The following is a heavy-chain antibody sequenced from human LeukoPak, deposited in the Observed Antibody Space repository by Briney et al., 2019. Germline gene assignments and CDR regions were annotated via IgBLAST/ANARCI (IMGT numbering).Heavy chain of an antibody. CDR3: VRQQTSHGNFDY. Sequence: GGSLRLSCATSGFTFSNHAMHWVRQTTGKGLEWVSAIGIAGDTFYPGSVKGRFTISRENAKNSLSLQINSLKAEDTAVYYCVRQQTSHGNFDYWGQGTLVTVSS. D-gene: IGHD1-26*01. V-gene: IGHV3-13*01. CDR2: IGIAGDT. J-gene: IGHJ4*02. CDR1: GFTFSNHA.